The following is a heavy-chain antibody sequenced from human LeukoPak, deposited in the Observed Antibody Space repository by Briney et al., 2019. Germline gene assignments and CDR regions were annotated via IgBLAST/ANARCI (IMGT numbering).Heavy chain of an antibody. J-gene: IGHJ4*02. CDR3: AKDSPNWNFDN. Sequence: PGGSLRLSCTGSGFTFSSYAMTWVRQAAGKGLEWASGISGSGGQIYYADSVKGRLTISRDNSKNTLYVQMNSLRAEDTAVYYCAKDSPNWNFDNWGQGTLVTVSS. CDR2: ISGSGGQI. D-gene: IGHD1-20*01. V-gene: IGHV3-23*01. CDR1: GFTFSSYA.